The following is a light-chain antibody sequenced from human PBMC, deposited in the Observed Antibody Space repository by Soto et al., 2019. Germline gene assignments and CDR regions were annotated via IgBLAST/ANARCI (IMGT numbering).Light chain of an antibody. V-gene: IGLV1-51*01. CDR2: DNN. CDR1: SSNIGNNY. CDR3: GPWDSSLSAWV. J-gene: IGLJ3*02. Sequence: QSVLTQPPSVSAAPGQKVTISGSGSSSNIGNNYVSWYQQLPGTAPKLLIYDNNKRPSGIPDRFSGSKSGTSATLGITGLQTGDEADYYCGPWDSSLSAWVFGGGTKLTVL.